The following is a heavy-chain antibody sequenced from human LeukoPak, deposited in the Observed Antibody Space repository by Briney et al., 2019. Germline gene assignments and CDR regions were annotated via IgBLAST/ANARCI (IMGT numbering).Heavy chain of an antibody. CDR3: ARELSGWYXSLDY. CDR2: ISSGSNYI. D-gene: IGHD6-19*01. Sequence: GGSLRLSCAVSGFTFSSYHMNWVRQAPGKGLEWVSSISSGSNYIYYADSVKGRFTISRDNGKNSLYLRMNSLRADDTAVYYCARELSGWYXSLDYWGQGTLVTVSS. V-gene: IGHV3-21*01. J-gene: IGHJ4*02. CDR1: GFTFSSYH.